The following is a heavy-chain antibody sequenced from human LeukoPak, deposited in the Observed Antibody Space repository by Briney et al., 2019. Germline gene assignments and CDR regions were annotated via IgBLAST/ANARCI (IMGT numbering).Heavy chain of an antibody. V-gene: IGHV1-2*02. CDR2: ISPHSGVT. CDR1: GYTFTGYS. CDR3: ARELRGSGYDLFDY. J-gene: IGHJ4*02. D-gene: IGHD5-12*01. Sequence: ASVKVSCKASGYTFTGYSMHWVRQAPGQGLEWMGWISPHSGVTNYAQKFQGRVTMTWDTSISTAYMELSGLTSDDTAVYYCARELRGSGYDLFDYWGQGTLVTVSS.